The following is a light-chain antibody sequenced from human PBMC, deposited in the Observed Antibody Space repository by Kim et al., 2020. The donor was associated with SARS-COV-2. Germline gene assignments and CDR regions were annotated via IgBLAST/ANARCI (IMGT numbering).Light chain of an antibody. J-gene: IGLJ2*01. Sequence: GQSITISCTGTSSDIGIYNLFSWYQQHPGKAPKLMIYAVTKRPSGVPDRFSGSKSGNTASLTVSGLQAEDEADYYCCSYAGNYLVVFGGGTQLTVL. CDR1: SSDIGIYNL. CDR3: CSYAGNYLVV. V-gene: IGLV2-11*03. CDR2: AVT.